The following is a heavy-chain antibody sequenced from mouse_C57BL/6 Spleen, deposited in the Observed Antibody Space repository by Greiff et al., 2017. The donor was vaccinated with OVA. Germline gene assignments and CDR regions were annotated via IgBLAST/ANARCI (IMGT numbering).Heavy chain of an antibody. D-gene: IGHD2-4*01. CDR3: ARKGLRQGNYFDY. CDR2: INPNNGGT. J-gene: IGHJ2*01. Sequence: VQLKESGPELVKPGASVKIPCKASGYTFTDYNMDWVKQSHGKSLEWIGYINPNNGGTIYNQKFKGKATLTVDKSSSTAYMELRSLTSEDTAVYYCARKGLRQGNYFDYWGQGTTLTVSS. V-gene: IGHV1-18*01. CDR1: GYTFTDYN.